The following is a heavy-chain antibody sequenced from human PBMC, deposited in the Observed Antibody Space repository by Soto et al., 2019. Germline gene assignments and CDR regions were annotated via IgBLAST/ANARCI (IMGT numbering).Heavy chain of an antibody. CDR3: PRDRSLGIAADGHDN. D-gene: IGHD6-13*01. J-gene: IGHJ4*02. V-gene: IGHV3-33*05. CDR2: LSYAGSQR. Sequence: PGGSLRLSCLASGFTFTTFGIHCVRQAPGEGLERVAVLSYAGSQRYVAGSLRGRFTVSRDNSKNTVYLQMNSLRVEDTALYFCPRDRSLGIAADGHDNWGTVTLV. CDR1: GFTFTTFG.